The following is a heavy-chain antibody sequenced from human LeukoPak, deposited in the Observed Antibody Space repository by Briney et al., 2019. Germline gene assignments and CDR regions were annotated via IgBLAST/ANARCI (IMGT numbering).Heavy chain of an antibody. Sequence: GGSLRLXCAASGFTFSSYAMSWVRQAPGKGLEWVSAISGSGGSRYYADSVKGRFTISRDNSKNTLYLQMNSLRAEDTAVYYCAKYDSSGSFDYWGQGTLVTVSS. CDR2: ISGSGGSR. D-gene: IGHD3-22*01. J-gene: IGHJ4*02. V-gene: IGHV3-23*01. CDR1: GFTFSSYA. CDR3: AKYDSSGSFDY.